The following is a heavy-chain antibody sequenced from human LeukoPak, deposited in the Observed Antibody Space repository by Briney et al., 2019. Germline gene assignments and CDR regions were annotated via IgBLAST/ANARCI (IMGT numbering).Heavy chain of an antibody. V-gene: IGHV3-7*03. CDR2: IKQDGSEK. D-gene: IGHD3-3*01. CDR1: GFTFSSYW. CDR3: ARSSYDFWSGYVSEPFDY. J-gene: IGHJ4*02. Sequence: GGSLRLSCAASGFTFSSYWMGWVRQAPGKGLEWVANIKQDGSEKYYVDSVKGRFTISRDNAKNSLYLQMNSLRAEDTAVYYCARSSYDFWSGYVSEPFDYWGQGTLVTVSS.